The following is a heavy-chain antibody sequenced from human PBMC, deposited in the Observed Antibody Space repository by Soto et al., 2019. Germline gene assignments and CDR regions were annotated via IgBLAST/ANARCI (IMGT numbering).Heavy chain of an antibody. D-gene: IGHD3-22*01. J-gene: IGHJ6*02. V-gene: IGHV3-48*02. CDR3: ARDVSRTMIPYTSAMDV. CDR2: ISSSSSTI. Sequence: EVQLVESGGGLVQPGGSLRLSCAASGFTFSSYSMNWVRQAPGKGLEWVSYISSSSSTIYYADSVKGRFTISRDNAKNSLYLQMNSLRDEDTAVYYCARDVSRTMIPYTSAMDVRGQGTTVTVSS. CDR1: GFTFSSYS.